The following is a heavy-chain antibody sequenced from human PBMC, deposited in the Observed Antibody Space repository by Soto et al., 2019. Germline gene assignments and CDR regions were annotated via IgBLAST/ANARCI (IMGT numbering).Heavy chain of an antibody. J-gene: IGHJ3*02. Sequence: EVQLLESGGGLVQPGGSLRLSCAASGFTFSSYAMSWVRQAPGKGLEWVSAISGSGGSTYYADSVKGRFTISRDNSKNMLYLKMTSLRAEDTAVYYCAKCEPVVAAHLGIWGQGTMVTVSS. V-gene: IGHV3-23*01. CDR1: GFTFSSYA. D-gene: IGHD6-13*01. CDR2: ISGSGGST. CDR3: AKCEPVVAAHLGI.